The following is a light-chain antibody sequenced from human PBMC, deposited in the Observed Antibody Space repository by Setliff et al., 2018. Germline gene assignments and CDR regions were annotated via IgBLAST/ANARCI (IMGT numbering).Light chain of an antibody. Sequence: QSVLAQPASVSGSPGQSITISCTGTSSDVGGYNYVSWYQQHPGKAPKLMIYEISKRPSGVSNRYSGSKSGNTASLTISGLQAEDAADYYCSSYTSSSTFVVFGGGTKVPVL. CDR1: SSDVGGYNY. CDR2: EIS. CDR3: SSYTSSSTFVV. V-gene: IGLV2-14*01. J-gene: IGLJ2*01.